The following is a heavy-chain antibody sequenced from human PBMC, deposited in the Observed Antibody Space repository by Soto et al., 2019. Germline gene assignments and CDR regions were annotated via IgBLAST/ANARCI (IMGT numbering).Heavy chain of an antibody. J-gene: IGHJ4*02. CDR2: VYYSGSA. V-gene: IGHV4-39*01. CDR3: ARRPKRGSYSWCFDY. CDR1: GGSISSNGYY. Sequence: QLQLQESGPGLVKPSETLSPTCTVSGGSISSNGYYWGWIRQPPGKGLEWIGSVYYSGSANYNPSLKSRLTMSVDTSKNQFSLKLISVTAADTAVYYCARRPKRGSYSWCFDYWGQGTLVTVSS. D-gene: IGHD1-26*01.